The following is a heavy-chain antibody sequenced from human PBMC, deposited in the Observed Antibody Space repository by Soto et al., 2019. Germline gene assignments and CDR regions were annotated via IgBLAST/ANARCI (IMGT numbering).Heavy chain of an antibody. J-gene: IGHJ6*02. CDR2: ISSRSSYI. V-gene: IGHV3-21*01. CDR1: GFTFSSYS. Sequence: EVQLVESGGGLVKPGGSLRLSCAGSGFTFSSYSMNWVRQAPGKGLEWVSSISSRSSYIHYADSVKGRFTISRDNAKNSLSLQMNSLRAEDTAVYYCARVGCRGGSCSSSGDYYYGMDVWGQGTTVTVSS. CDR3: ARVGCRGGSCSSSGDYYYGMDV. D-gene: IGHD2-15*01.